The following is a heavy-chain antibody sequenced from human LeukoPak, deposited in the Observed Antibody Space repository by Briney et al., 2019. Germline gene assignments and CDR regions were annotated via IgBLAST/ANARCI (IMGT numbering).Heavy chain of an antibody. V-gene: IGHV4-34*01. CDR1: GGSFSGYY. J-gene: IGHJ4*02. Sequence: SETLSLTCAVYGGSFSGYYWSWIRQPPGKGLEWIGEINHSGSTNYNPSLKSRVTISVDTSKNQFSLKLSSVTAADTAVYYCARRGVYSSGWYRNRFDYWGQGTLVTVSS. CDR3: ARRGVYSSGWYRNRFDY. CDR2: INHSGST. D-gene: IGHD6-19*01.